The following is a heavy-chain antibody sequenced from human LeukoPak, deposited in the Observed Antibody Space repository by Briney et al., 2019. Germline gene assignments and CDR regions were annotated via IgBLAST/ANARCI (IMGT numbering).Heavy chain of an antibody. V-gene: IGHV4-4*07. J-gene: IGHJ6*02. CDR3: ARQPPQYYGMDV. D-gene: IGHD1-14*01. CDR2: IYTSGST. Sequence: SETLSLTCTVSGGSFSNYYWSWIRQPAGKGLEWIGRIYTSGSTNYNPSVKSRVTMSVDTSYNQFSLKLTSATAADTAVYYCARQPPQYYGMDVWGQGTTVTVSS. CDR1: GGSFSNYY.